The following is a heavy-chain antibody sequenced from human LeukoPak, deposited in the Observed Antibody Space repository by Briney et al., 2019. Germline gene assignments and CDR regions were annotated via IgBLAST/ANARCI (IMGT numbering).Heavy chain of an antibody. J-gene: IGHJ5*02. Sequence: GASVKVSDKASGYTFTGYYMHWVRQAPGQRLEWMGWINPNSGCTTYAQKFQCRVTMTRDTSISTAYMELRRLRSDDTAVYYCARGLRRIGWFAPWGQGTLVTVSS. CDR2: INPNSGCT. CDR3: ARGLRRIGWFAP. V-gene: IGHV1-2*02. CDR1: GYTFTGYY. D-gene: IGHD2-15*01.